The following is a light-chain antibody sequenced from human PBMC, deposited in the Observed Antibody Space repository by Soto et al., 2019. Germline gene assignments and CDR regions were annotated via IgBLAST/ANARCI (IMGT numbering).Light chain of an antibody. CDR2: GAS. CDR1: QSVSSSY. Sequence: EIVLTQSPDTLSLSPGERATLSCRASQSVSSSYLAWYQQKPGQAPSLLIYGASSRATGIPDRFSGSGSGTDLTLTISRLEPEDFAVYYCQQYGSSRTWTFGQGTKVEIK. CDR3: QQYGSSRTWT. J-gene: IGKJ1*01. V-gene: IGKV3-20*01.